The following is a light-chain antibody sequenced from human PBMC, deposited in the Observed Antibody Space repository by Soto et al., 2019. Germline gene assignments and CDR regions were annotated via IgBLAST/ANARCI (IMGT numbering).Light chain of an antibody. Sequence: DIVMTQSPATLSVSPGERATLSCRASQSVSSKLAWYQQKPGQAPKLLIYGASTRATGIPARFSGSESGTEFTLTISSLQSEDFAVYYCQQYNNWPLTFGGGTKVEL. J-gene: IGKJ4*01. CDR2: GAS. CDR1: QSVSSK. CDR3: QQYNNWPLT. V-gene: IGKV3D-15*01.